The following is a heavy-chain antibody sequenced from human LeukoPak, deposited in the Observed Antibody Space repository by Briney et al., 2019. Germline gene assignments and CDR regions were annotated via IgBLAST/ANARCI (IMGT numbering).Heavy chain of an antibody. J-gene: IGHJ4*02. Sequence: PGGSLRLSCAASGFTFSSYGMHWVRQAPGKGLEWVSAFSGSVNNTYYVDSVKGRFTISRDNSKSTLFLQMNSLRAEDTAVYYCVKGGQLGYWGQGTLVTVSS. V-gene: IGHV3-23*01. CDR3: VKGGQLGY. CDR1: GFTFSSYG. CDR2: FSGSVNNT. D-gene: IGHD6-6*01.